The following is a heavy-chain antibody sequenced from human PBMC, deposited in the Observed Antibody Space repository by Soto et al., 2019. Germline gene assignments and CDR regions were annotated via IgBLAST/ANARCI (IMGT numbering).Heavy chain of an antibody. CDR3: AKVGQKRLVLFGTWFDP. V-gene: IGHV3-23*01. CDR2: ISGSGGST. CDR1: GFTFSSYA. Sequence: GGSLRLSCAASGFTFSSYAMSWVRQAPGKGLEWVSAISGSGGSTYYADSVKGRFTISRDNSKNTLYLQMNSLRAEDTAVYYCAKVGQKRLVLFGTWFDPWGQGNLVTVSS. J-gene: IGHJ5*02. D-gene: IGHD6-13*01.